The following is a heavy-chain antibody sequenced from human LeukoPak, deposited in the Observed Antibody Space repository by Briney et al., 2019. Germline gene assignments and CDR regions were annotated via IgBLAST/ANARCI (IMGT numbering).Heavy chain of an antibody. CDR3: AKGDYYDFDS. CDR2: ISGSGVGA. CDR1: GFTITTYA. Sequence: GGSLLLSCAASGFTITTYAMSWVRQAPGKGLECVSTISGSGVGAYYADSVKGRFTISRDNSKDTLYLQMNSLRAEDTAVYYCAKGDYYDFDSWGQGTLVTVSS. J-gene: IGHJ4*02. D-gene: IGHD3-10*01. V-gene: IGHV3-23*01.